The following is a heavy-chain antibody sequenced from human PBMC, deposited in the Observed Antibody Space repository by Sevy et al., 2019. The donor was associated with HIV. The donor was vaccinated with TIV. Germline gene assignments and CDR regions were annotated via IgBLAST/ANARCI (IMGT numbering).Heavy chain of an antibody. D-gene: IGHD2-21*02. Sequence: GGSLRLSCEASGFTFSSYEMNWVRQAPGKGLEWVSFISSSSNDIYYADSVKGRFTISRDNAKNSLYLQMNSLRAEDTAVYYCARKMELLVPDYWGQGTLVTVSS. V-gene: IGHV3-21*01. CDR2: ISSSSNDI. CDR1: GFTFSSYE. J-gene: IGHJ4*02. CDR3: ARKMELLVPDY.